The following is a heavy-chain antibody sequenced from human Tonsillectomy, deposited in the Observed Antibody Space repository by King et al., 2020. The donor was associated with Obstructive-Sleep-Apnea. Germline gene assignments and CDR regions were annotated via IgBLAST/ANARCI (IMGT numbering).Heavy chain of an antibody. J-gene: IGHJ4*02. D-gene: IGHD4-11*01. CDR2: IYHCGSI. V-gene: IGHV4-4*02. CDR1: GGSISSTNW. CDR3: AREGHSNYEYYFDY. Sequence: VQLQESGPGLVKPSGTLSLTCAVSGGSISSTNWGSWVRQPPGKGREWIGEIYHCGSINYNPSLKSRVTISLDKSKHQFSLRFGPVTAADTAVYYWAREGHSNYEYYFDYWGQGTLVTVSS.